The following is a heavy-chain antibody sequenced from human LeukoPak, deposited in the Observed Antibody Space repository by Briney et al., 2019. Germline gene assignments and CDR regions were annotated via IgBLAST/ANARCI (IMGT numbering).Heavy chain of an antibody. CDR1: GFIFSTYP. J-gene: IGHJ4*02. Sequence: GGSLRLSCVGSGFIFSTYPMSWVRQAPGKGLEWVSSISRSTTYIFYADSVKGRLTISRDNAKNSLYLQMNSLTADDTALYYCATDSGRYSFASWGQGTLVTVSS. CDR2: ISRSTTYI. V-gene: IGHV3-21*04. D-gene: IGHD3-10*01. CDR3: ATDSGRYSFAS.